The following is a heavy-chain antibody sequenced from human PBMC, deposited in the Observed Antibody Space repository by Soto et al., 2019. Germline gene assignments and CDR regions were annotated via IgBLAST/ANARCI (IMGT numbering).Heavy chain of an antibody. J-gene: IGHJ6*02. V-gene: IGHV5-10-1*01. CDR1: GDSFTSYW. Sequence: PGESLKISCKGSGDSFTSYWISWVRQMPGRGLEWMGRIDPTDSYITYNPSFQGHVSISVDKSITTAYLQWRSLKASDTAMYYCARHPMRPTNYAMDVWGQGTTVTVS. CDR2: IDPTDSYI. CDR3: ARHPMRPTNYAMDV. D-gene: IGHD3-22*01.